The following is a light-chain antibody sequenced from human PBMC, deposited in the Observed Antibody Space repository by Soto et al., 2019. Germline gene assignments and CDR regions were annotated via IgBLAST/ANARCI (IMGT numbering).Light chain of an antibody. CDR1: SSDVGGYNY. Sequence: QSALTQPASVSGSPGQSITISCTGTSSDVGGYNYVSWYQQHPGKAPKLMIYEVSNRASGVSNRFSGSKSGNTASLTISGLQAEDEADYYCSSYTTSSTLNVVFGGGTQLTVL. J-gene: IGLJ2*01. V-gene: IGLV2-14*01. CDR2: EVS. CDR3: SSYTTSSTLNVV.